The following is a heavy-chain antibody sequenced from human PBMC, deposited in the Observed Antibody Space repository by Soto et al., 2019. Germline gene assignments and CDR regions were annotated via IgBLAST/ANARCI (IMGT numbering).Heavy chain of an antibody. D-gene: IGHD5-12*01. CDR2: INPSGGST. Sequence: ASVKVSCKASGYTFTSYYMHWVRQAPGQGLEWMGIINPSGGSTSYAQKFQGRVTMTRDTSTSTVYMELSSLRSEDPAVYYCARDSYSNWFDPWGQGTLVTVSS. V-gene: IGHV1-46*01. CDR1: GYTFTSYY. CDR3: ARDSYSNWFDP. J-gene: IGHJ5*02.